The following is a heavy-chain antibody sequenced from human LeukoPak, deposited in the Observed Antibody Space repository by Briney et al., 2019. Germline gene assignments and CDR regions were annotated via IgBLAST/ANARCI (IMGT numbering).Heavy chain of an antibody. J-gene: IGHJ4*02. Sequence: QPGRSLRLSCAASGFTFSSYAMHWVRQAPGKGLEWVAVISYDGSNKYYADSVKGRFTISRDNSKNTLYLQMNSLRAEDTAVYYCARDLNSSESITEYSSGWNYFDYWGQGTLVTVSS. CDR3: ARDLNSSESITEYSSGWNYFDY. CDR2: ISYDGSNK. D-gene: IGHD6-19*01. V-gene: IGHV3-30-3*01. CDR1: GFTFSSYA.